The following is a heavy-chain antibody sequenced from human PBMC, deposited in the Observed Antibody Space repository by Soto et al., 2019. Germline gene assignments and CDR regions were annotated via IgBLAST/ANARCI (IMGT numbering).Heavy chain of an antibody. CDR2: IYYSGST. CDR1: GGYISSYY. V-gene: IGHV4-59*01. J-gene: IGHJ4*02. CDR3: ARAFGSTMPSLF. D-gene: IGHD2-2*01. Sequence: PSEPLSLTCTVSGGYISSYYWTWIRQPPGKGLEWIGYIYYSGSTNYNPSLKSRVTMSIDTSKNQFSLKLSSVTAADTAVYYCARAFGSTMPSLFWGQGTLVTVSS.